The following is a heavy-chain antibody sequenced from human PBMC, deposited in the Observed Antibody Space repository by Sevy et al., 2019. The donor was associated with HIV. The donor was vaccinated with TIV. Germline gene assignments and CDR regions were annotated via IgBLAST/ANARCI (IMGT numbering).Heavy chain of an antibody. Sequence: GGSLRLSFAASGFSLSDHAVNWVRQTPGKGLEWLAVISYNGRNQYYADSVKGRFTISKDDSKNTLYLQLNSLRAEDTAVYYCARFVGYCSGGRCSIIDFWGQGTLVTVSS. D-gene: IGHD2-15*01. CDR1: GFSLSDHA. J-gene: IGHJ4*02. V-gene: IGHV3-30*04. CDR2: ISYNGRNQ. CDR3: ARFVGYCSGGRCSIIDF.